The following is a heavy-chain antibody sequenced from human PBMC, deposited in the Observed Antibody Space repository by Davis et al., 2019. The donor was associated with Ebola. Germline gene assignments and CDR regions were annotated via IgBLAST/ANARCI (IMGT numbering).Heavy chain of an antibody. CDR1: GFTFSSYW. J-gene: IGHJ1*01. D-gene: IGHD5-18*01. Sequence: PGGSLRLSCAASGFTFSSYWMHWVRQAPGKGLVWVSRINSDGSSTSYADSVKGRFTISRDNAKNSLYLQMNSLRAEDTAVYYCATSGYSYHLQHWGQGTLVTVSS. CDR3: ATSGYSYHLQH. CDR2: INSDGSST. V-gene: IGHV3-74*01.